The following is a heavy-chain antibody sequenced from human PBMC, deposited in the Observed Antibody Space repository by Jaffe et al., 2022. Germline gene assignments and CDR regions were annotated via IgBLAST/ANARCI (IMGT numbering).Heavy chain of an antibody. J-gene: IGHJ4*02. CDR3: ARNRPYYDYVWGSYRYFDY. D-gene: IGHD3-16*02. CDR2: IYHSGST. V-gene: IGHV4-4*02. Sequence: QVQLQESGPGLVKPSGTLSLTCAVSGGSISSSNWWSWIRQPPGKGLEWIGEIYHSGSTNYNPSLKSRVTISVDKSKNQFSLKLSSVTAADTAVYYCARNRPYYDYVWGSYRYFDYWGQGTLVTVSS. CDR1: GGSISSSNW.